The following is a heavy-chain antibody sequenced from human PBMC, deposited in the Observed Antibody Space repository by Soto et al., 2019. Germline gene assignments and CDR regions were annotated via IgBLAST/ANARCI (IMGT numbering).Heavy chain of an antibody. D-gene: IGHD3-22*01. Sequence: EASVKVSCKASGGTFSSYAISWVRQAPGQGLEWMGGIIPIFGTANYAQKFQGRVTITADESTSTAYMELSSLRSEDTAVYYCARDRWYYDSSGYYPDWGQGTLVTVSS. J-gene: IGHJ4*02. V-gene: IGHV1-69*13. CDR3: ARDRWYYDSSGYYPD. CDR2: IIPIFGTA. CDR1: GGTFSSYA.